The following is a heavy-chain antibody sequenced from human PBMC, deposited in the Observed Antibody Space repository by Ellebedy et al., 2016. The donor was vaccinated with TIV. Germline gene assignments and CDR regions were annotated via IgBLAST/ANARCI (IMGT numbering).Heavy chain of an antibody. J-gene: IGHJ3*02. CDR1: GGSISGSNFY. V-gene: IGHV4-39*01. D-gene: IGHD5-24*01. CDR2: ISYSGST. CDR3: VRGVTGYNMDAFDI. Sequence: SETLSLTXTVSGGSISGSNFYWGWTRQPPGKGLEWIGSISYSGSTYYSPSLKSRVSTSVTPSKSQFSLKLSSVTATDTAVYYCVRGVTGYNMDAFDIWGQGTMVTVSS.